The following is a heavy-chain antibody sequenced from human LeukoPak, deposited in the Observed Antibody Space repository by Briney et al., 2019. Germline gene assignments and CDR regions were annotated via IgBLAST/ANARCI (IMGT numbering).Heavy chain of an antibody. CDR1: GFTFSSYA. J-gene: IGHJ4*02. D-gene: IGHD3-22*01. V-gene: IGHV3-23*01. Sequence: PGGSLRLSCAASGFTFSSYAMSWVRQAPGKGLEWVSAISGSGGSTYYADSVKGRFTISRDNSKNTLYLQMNSLRAEDTAVYYRAKDTTYYYDSSGKEIWGQGTLVTVSS. CDR3: AKDTTYYYDSSGKEI. CDR2: ISGSGGST.